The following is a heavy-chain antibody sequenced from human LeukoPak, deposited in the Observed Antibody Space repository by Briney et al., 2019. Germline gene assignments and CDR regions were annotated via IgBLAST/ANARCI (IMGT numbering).Heavy chain of an antibody. D-gene: IGHD6-25*01. CDR1: RGSVSSPKW. Sequence: SGTLSLTCTVSRGSVSSPKWWTWVRQPPGKGLEWIGEVYHDGSTSHNPSLISRLTISVDKSKNQFSLKLTSVTAADTAVYYCASRTASALEGFDIWGQGTMVTVSS. CDR2: VYHDGST. CDR3: ASRTASALEGFDI. V-gene: IGHV4-4*02. J-gene: IGHJ3*02.